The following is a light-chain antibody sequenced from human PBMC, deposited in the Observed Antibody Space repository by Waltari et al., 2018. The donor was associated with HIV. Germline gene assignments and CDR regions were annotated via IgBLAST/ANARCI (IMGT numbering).Light chain of an antibody. V-gene: IGLV5-45*03. CDR2: YKSESDK. Sequence: QAVLTQPFSLSASPGASASLSCTLRRGVNVQNYRIYWYQHRPGSPPRYLLRYKSESDKELGSGIPSRFSGSTDVPANAGNLVISGLQSEDEADYYCMIWYGNIWVFGGGTKLTV. J-gene: IGLJ3*02. CDR1: RGVNVQNYR. CDR3: MIWYGNIWV.